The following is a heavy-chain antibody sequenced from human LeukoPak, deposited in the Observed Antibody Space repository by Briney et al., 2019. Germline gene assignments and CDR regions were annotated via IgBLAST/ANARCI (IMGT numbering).Heavy chain of an antibody. Sequence: GGSLRLSCAASGFTFSIYNMNWVRQAPGKGLEWVSSISSSGTYIYYADSVKGRFTISRHTAKHSLYLQMDSLRAEDPAVYYCARERQSLTGYYLGPDAFDIWGQGTMVSVCS. D-gene: IGHD3-9*01. V-gene: IGHV3-21*01. J-gene: IGHJ3*02. CDR3: ARERQSLTGYYLGPDAFDI. CDR1: GFTFSIYN. CDR2: ISSSGTYI.